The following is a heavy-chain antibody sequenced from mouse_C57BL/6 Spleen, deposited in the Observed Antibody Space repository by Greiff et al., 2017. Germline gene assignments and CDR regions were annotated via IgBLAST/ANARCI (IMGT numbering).Heavy chain of an antibody. J-gene: IGHJ4*01. V-gene: IGHV2-2*01. CDR3: ARKGITTVVADYAMDY. CDR1: GFSLTSYG. D-gene: IGHD1-1*01. Sequence: VKLVESGPGLVQPSQSLSITCTVSGFSLTSYGVHWVRQSPGKGLEWLGVIWSGGSTDYNAAFISRLSISKDNSKSQVFFKMNSLQADDTAIYYCARKGITTVVADYAMDYWGQGTSVTVSS. CDR2: IWSGGST.